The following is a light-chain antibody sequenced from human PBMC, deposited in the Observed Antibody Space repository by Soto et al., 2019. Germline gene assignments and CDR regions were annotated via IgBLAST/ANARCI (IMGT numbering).Light chain of an antibody. V-gene: IGKV1-27*01. CDR1: QGIGTY. J-gene: IGKJ3*01. Sequence: DIQMTQSPSSLFASVGDRVTITCRASQGIGTYLAWYRQKPGRVPNLLIYGASTLQSGVPSRFSGSGSGTDFTLTISGLQPEDVATYYCQKYDSAPFTFGPGTKVDL. CDR2: GAS. CDR3: QKYDSAPFT.